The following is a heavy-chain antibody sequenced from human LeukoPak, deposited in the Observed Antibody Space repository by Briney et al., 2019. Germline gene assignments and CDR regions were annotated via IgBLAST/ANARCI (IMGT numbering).Heavy chain of an antibody. J-gene: IGHJ6*03. CDR1: GYTFTGYY. CDR2: INPNSGGT. Sequence: GASVKVSCKASGYTFTGYYIHWVRQAPGQGLEWMGWINPNSGGTNYAQRFQGRVTMSRDTSLSAACMEVSGLTSDDTAVYYCARGVVAATFYYYMDVWGKGTTVTVAS. CDR3: ARGVVAATFYYYMDV. D-gene: IGHD2-15*01. V-gene: IGHV1-2*02.